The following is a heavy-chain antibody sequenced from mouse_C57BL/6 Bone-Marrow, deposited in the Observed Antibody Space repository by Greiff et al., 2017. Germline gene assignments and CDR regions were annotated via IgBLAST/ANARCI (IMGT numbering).Heavy chain of an antibody. CDR3: ARLGWLPLDY. CDR1: GYTFTDYY. D-gene: IGHD2-3*01. V-gene: IGHV1-76*01. Sequence: QVRLQQSGAELVRPGASVKLSCKASGYTFTDYYINWVKQRPGQGLEWIARIYPGSGNTYYNEKFKGKATLTAEKSSSTAYMQLSSLTSEDSAVYFCARLGWLPLDYWGQGTTLTVSS. CDR2: IYPGSGNT. J-gene: IGHJ2*01.